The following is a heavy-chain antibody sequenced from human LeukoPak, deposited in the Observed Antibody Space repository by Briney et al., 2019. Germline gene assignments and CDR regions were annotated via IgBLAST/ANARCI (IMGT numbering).Heavy chain of an antibody. CDR2: INHSGST. CDR3: AREAYYYDSSGQAFDI. Sequence: PSETLSLTCAVYGGSFSGYYWSWIRQPPGKGLEWIGEINHSGSTNYNPSLKSRVTISVDTSKNQFSLKLSSVTAADTAVYYCAREAYYYDSSGQAFDIWGQGTMVTVSS. J-gene: IGHJ3*02. V-gene: IGHV4-34*01. D-gene: IGHD3-22*01. CDR1: GGSFSGYY.